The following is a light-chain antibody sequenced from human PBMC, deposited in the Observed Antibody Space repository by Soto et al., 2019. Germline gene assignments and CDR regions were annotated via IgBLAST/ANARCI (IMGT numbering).Light chain of an antibody. CDR1: SSGVGAFNY. CDR2: DVT. V-gene: IGLV2-14*03. J-gene: IGLJ1*01. Sequence: QSALTQPASVSGSPGQSISISCIGTSSGVGAFNYVSWYQHHPGKAPQLIIYDVTSRPSGVSNRFSASKSGNTASLTISGLQAEDEADYYCSSYTTRNTEVFGTGTKVTVL. CDR3: SSYTTRNTEV.